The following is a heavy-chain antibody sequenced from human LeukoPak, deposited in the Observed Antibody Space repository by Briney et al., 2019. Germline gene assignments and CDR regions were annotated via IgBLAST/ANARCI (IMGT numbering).Heavy chain of an antibody. J-gene: IGHJ4*02. CDR1: GVSISSYY. Sequence: SETLSLTCTVSGVSISSYYWSWIRQPPGKVREWIGEINHSGSTNYNPSLKSRVTISVDTSKNQFSLKLSSVTAADTAVYYCAREGGGRSSGWHIAYWGQGNLVTVSS. CDR2: INHSGST. D-gene: IGHD6-19*01. CDR3: AREGGGRSSGWHIAY. V-gene: IGHV4-34*01.